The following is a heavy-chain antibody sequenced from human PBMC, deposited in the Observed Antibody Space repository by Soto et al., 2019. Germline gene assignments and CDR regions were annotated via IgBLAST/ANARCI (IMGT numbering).Heavy chain of an antibody. J-gene: IGHJ5*02. CDR2: IYYSGST. CDR1: GGSISSYY. CDR3: ARLLWSRGDWFDP. D-gene: IGHD3-10*01. V-gene: IGHV4-59*08. Sequence: SETLSLTCTVSGGSISSYYWSWIRQPPGKGLEWIGYIYYSGSTNYNPSLKSRVTISVDTSKNQFSLKLSSVTAADTAVYYCARLLWSRGDWFDPWGQGTLVTAPQ.